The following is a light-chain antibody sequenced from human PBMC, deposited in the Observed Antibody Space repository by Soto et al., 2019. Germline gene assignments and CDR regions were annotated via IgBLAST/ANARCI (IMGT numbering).Light chain of an antibody. V-gene: IGKV3D-15*01. J-gene: IGKJ1*01. Sequence: EIVMTQSPATLSVSPGEGATLSCRASQSVSSKLAWYQQKPGQAPRLLIYDASNRATGIPARFSGSGSGTDFTLTISGLEPEDFAVYYCQQYGNSRGTFGQGTKVDIK. CDR3: QQYGNSRGT. CDR1: QSVSSK. CDR2: DAS.